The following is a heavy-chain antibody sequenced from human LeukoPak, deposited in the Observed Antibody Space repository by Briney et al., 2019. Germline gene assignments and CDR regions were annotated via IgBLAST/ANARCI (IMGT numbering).Heavy chain of an antibody. V-gene: IGHV3-23*01. CDR2: ISGSGGST. D-gene: IGHD6-19*01. Sequence: GGSLRLSCAASGFTFSSYAMSWVRQAPGEGLEWVSAISGSGGSTYYADSVKGRFTISRDNSKNTLYLQMNSLGAEDTAVYYCAKEPKSSGWYNFDYWGQGTLVTVSS. CDR1: GFTFSSYA. CDR3: AKEPKSSGWYNFDY. J-gene: IGHJ4*02.